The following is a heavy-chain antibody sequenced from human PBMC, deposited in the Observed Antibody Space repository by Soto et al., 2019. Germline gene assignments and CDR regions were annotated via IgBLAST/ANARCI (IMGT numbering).Heavy chain of an antibody. D-gene: IGHD6-6*01. CDR1: GFTFSSYS. V-gene: IGHV3-21*01. Sequence: EVQLVESGGGLVKPGGSLRLSCAASGFTFSSYSMNWVRQAPVKCLDWVSSISSSSIYIYYADSVKGRFTISRDNAKNPLYLQMNSLRAEDTAVYYCATQYSSSSQSGGDYWGQGTLVTVSS. CDR3: ATQYSSSSQSGGDY. J-gene: IGHJ4*02. CDR2: ISSSSIYI.